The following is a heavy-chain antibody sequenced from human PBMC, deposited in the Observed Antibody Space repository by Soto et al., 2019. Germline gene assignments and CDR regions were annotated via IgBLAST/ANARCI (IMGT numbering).Heavy chain of an antibody. V-gene: IGHV3-23*01. CDR1: GFTFSSFA. J-gene: IGHJ3*02. CDR2: ISGSGGTT. D-gene: IGHD3-10*01. CDR3: AKLYGPGTGTAFDI. Sequence: GGPLRLSCAASGFTFSSFAMSWVRQAPGKGLEWVSTISGSGGTTYYAGPVKGRFTISRDNSKNTLFLQMSSLRAEDTAVYYCAKLYGPGTGTAFDIWGQGTMVT.